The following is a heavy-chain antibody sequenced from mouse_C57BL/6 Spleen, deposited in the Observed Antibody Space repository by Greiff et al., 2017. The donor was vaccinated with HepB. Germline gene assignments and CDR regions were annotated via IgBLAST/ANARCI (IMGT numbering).Heavy chain of an antibody. V-gene: IGHV1-15*01. Sequence: VQLQQSGAELVRPGASVTLSCKASGYTFTDYEMHWVKQTPVHGLEWIGAIDPETGGTAYNQKFKGKAILTADKSSSTAYMELRSLTSEDSAVYYCTIGGLWLRGGVDYWGQGTTLTVSS. J-gene: IGHJ2*01. CDR3: TIGGLWLRGGVDY. D-gene: IGHD2-2*01. CDR2: IDPETGGT. CDR1: GYTFTDYE.